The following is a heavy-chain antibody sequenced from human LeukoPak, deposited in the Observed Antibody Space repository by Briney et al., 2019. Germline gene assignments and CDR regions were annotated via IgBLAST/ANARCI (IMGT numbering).Heavy chain of an antibody. V-gene: IGHV3-48*03. D-gene: IGHD4-23*01. CDR1: GFTFSSYE. CDR3: ARDGDTVLTRGYYYYMDV. J-gene: IGHJ6*03. CDR2: ISSSGSTI. Sequence: GRCLRLSWAASGFTFSSYEMNWVRHAPGKGLEWGSYISSSGSTIYYADSVKGRFTIPRDNAKNSLYLQMNSLRAEDTAVYYCARDGDTVLTRGYYYYMDVWGKGTTVTVSS.